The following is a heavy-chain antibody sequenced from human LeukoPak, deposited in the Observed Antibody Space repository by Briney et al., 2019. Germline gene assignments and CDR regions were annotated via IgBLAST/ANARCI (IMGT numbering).Heavy chain of an antibody. Sequence: GGSLRLSCAASGFTFSSYAMHWVRQAPGKGLEWVAVISYDGSNKYYADSVKGRFTISRDNSKNTLYLQMNSPRAEDTAVYYCARDQDVVVVADYGMDVWGQGTTVTVSS. CDR2: ISYDGSNK. D-gene: IGHD2-15*01. CDR1: GFTFSSYA. V-gene: IGHV3-30-3*01. CDR3: ARDQDVVVVADYGMDV. J-gene: IGHJ6*02.